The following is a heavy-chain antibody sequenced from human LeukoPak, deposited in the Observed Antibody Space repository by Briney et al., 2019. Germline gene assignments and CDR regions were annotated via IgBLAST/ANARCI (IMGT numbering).Heavy chain of an antibody. CDR3: ARDRGDYYGSGSNGAFDI. Sequence: GGSLRLSCAASGFTFSSYGMHWVRQAPGKGLEWVAFIRYDGSNKYYADSVKGRFTISRDNSKNTLYLQMNSLRAEDTAVYYCARDRGDYYGSGSNGAFDIWGQGTMVTVSS. V-gene: IGHV3-30*02. CDR1: GFTFSSYG. CDR2: IRYDGSNK. D-gene: IGHD3-10*01. J-gene: IGHJ3*02.